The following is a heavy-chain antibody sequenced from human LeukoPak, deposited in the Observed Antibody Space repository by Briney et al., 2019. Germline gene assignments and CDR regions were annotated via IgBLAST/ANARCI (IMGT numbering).Heavy chain of an antibody. CDR1: GGSISTYY. CDR3: ARNGGYYDILTGFDY. V-gene: IGHV4-59*01. CDR2: IYYSGST. J-gene: IGHJ4*02. D-gene: IGHD3-9*01. Sequence: SETLSLTCSVSGGSISTYYWSWIRQPPGRGLEWIGYIYYSGSTNYNPSLKSRVTISVDTSKNQFSLKLSSVTAADTAVYYCARNGGYYDILTGFDYWGQGTLVTVSS.